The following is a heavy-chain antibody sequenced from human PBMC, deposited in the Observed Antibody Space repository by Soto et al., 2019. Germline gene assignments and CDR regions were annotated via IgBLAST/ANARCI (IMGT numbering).Heavy chain of an antibody. Sequence: PWGSLRISCAFSGFTFSDYNMYWVRQTPGKGLEWLARTRRKAAGYTTEYAASVKGRFTISRDDSKISLHLQMNTLQTEDTAVYFCVRGKNSFDYWGQGTLVTVSS. CDR2: TRRKAAGYTT. J-gene: IGHJ4*02. V-gene: IGHV3-72*01. CDR3: VRGKNSFDY. CDR1: GFTFSDYN.